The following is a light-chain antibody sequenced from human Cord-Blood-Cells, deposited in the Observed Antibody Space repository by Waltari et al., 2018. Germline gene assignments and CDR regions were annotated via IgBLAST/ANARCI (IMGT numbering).Light chain of an antibody. CDR3: CSYVGSSTFKV. CDR2: EVS. CDR1: SSDVGSYNL. V-gene: IGLV2-23*02. Sequence: QSALTPPASVSGSPGQSITISCTGTSSDVGSYNLFPWYQQHPGKAPKLMIYEVSKRPSGVSNRFSGSKSGNTASLTISGLQAEDEADYYCCSYVGSSTFKVFGGGTKLTVL. J-gene: IGLJ2*01.